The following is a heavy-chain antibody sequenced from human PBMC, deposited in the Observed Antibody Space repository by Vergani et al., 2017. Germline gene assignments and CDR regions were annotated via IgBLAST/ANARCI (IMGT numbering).Heavy chain of an antibody. Sequence: EVQLVESGGGLVQPGGSLRLSCVASGFTFSSYDMHWVRQAPGKGLEYVSGISSNGGSTNYANSVKGRFTISRDNSKNTLFLQMGSLRAEDMAVYYCARNGDPASRFYXMDVWGKGATVTVSS. D-gene: IGHD3-10*01. CDR2: ISSNGGST. CDR3: ARNGDPASRFYXMDV. V-gene: IGHV3-64*01. J-gene: IGHJ6*03. CDR1: GFTFSSYD.